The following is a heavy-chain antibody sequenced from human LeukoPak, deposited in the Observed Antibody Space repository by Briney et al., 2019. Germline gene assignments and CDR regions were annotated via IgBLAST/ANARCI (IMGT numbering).Heavy chain of an antibody. CDR1: GGSISSYY. J-gene: IGHJ4*02. D-gene: IGHD6-19*01. V-gene: IGHV4-59*12. CDR2: IYHSGST. Sequence: SETLSLTCTVSGGSISSYYWSWVRQPPGKGLEWIGEIYHSGSTNYNPSLKSRVTISVDKSKNQFSLKLSSVTAADTAVYYCASGDPGYSSGWGQGTLVTVSS. CDR3: ASGDPGYSSG.